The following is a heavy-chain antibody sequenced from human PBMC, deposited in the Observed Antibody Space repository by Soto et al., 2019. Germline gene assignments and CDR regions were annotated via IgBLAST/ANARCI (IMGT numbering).Heavy chain of an antibody. CDR3: ARDRSVSSYDSWSGYFDY. CDR2: IWYDGSNK. J-gene: IGHJ4*02. V-gene: IGHV3-33*01. D-gene: IGHD3-3*01. Sequence: HPGGSLRLSCAASGFTFSSYGMHWVRQAPGKGLEWVAVIWYDGSNKYYADSVKGRFTISRDNSKNTLYLQMNSLRAEDTAVYYCARDRSVSSYDSWSGYFDYWGQGTLVTVSS. CDR1: GFTFSSYG.